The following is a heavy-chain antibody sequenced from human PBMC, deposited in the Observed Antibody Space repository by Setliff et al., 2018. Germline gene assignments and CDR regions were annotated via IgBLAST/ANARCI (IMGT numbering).Heavy chain of an antibody. J-gene: IGHJ6*03. Sequence: SETLSLTCTVSGGSVSSSSYYWSWIRQSPGKGLEWIGYIDTSGSTSHNPSLKGRVIILKDTSYSQISLILNSVIAADTAVYYCAREPTHTGHYYLDLWGKGTTVTVSS. CDR2: IDTSGST. V-gene: IGHV4-61*01. CDR3: AREPTHTGHYYLDL. D-gene: IGHD2-15*01. CDR1: GGSVSSSSYY.